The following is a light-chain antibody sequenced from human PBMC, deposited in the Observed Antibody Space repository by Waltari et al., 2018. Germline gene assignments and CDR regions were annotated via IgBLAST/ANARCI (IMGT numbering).Light chain of an antibody. V-gene: IGLV2-14*01. CDR1: SSDVGGYNY. CDR2: EVS. J-gene: IGLJ3*02. CDR3: SSYTSSSTRV. Sequence: QSALTQPASVSGSPGQSITISCTGTSSDVGGYNYVSWYQQHPGKAPKLMIYEVSNRPSGVSNRFSGSKSGNTAFRTISGVQAEDEADYYCSSYTSSSTRVFGGGTKLTVL.